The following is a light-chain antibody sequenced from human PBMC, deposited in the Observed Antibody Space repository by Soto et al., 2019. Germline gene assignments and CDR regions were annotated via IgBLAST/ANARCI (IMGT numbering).Light chain of an antibody. J-gene: IGLJ1*01. CDR2: EVS. Sequence: QSALTQPASVSGSPGQSITISCTGTSSDVGGFNYVSWYQQHPGKAPKLMIYEVSNRPSGVSNRFSGSKSGNTASLTISGLQAEDEADYYCSSYTSSSTLDVFGTRTKLTVL. CDR3: SSYTSSSTLDV. V-gene: IGLV2-14*01. CDR1: SSDVGGFNY.